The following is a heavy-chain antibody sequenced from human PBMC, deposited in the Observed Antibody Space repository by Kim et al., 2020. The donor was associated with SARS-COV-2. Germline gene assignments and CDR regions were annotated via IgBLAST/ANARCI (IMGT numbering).Heavy chain of an antibody. CDR3: ARVASSSWNNWCHP. CDR2: IFHSGST. D-gene: IGHD6-13*01. V-gene: IGHV4-59*03. Sequence: ETLSLTCSVSGDSFRGYYWSWIRQPPGKGLEWIGYIFHSGSTYYNPSLESRVTISVDTSKNQFSLRLTSVTAADTAVYYCARVASSSWNNWCHPWGQGTLVSVSS. CDR1: GDSFRGYY. J-gene: IGHJ5*02.